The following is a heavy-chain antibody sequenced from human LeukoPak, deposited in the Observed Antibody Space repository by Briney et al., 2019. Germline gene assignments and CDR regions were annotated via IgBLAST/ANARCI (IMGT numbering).Heavy chain of an antibody. CDR1: GFTFGSYG. V-gene: IGHV3-30*02. CDR3: ARAPYYYDSSGFRDYYYMDV. Sequence: GGSLRLSCVGSGFTFGSYGLHWVRQAPGKGLEWVAFIRYDGSNKYYADSVKGRFTISRDNSKNTLYLQMNSLRAEDTAVYYCARAPYYYDSSGFRDYYYMDVWGKGTTVTVSS. CDR2: IRYDGSNK. D-gene: IGHD3-22*01. J-gene: IGHJ6*03.